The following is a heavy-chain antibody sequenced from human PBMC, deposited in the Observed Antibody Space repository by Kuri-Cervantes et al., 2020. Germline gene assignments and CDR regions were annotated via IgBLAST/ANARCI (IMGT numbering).Heavy chain of an antibody. CDR1: GYSFTSYW. Sequence: QVSCKGSGYSFTSYWIGWVRQMPGKGLEWMGIIYPGDSDTRYSPSFQGQVTISADKSISTAYLQWSSLKASDTAMYYCARQVEGGGNWFDPWGQGTLVTVSS. CDR2: IYPGDSDT. J-gene: IGHJ5*02. D-gene: IGHD3-16*01. CDR3: ARQVEGGGNWFDP. V-gene: IGHV5-51*01.